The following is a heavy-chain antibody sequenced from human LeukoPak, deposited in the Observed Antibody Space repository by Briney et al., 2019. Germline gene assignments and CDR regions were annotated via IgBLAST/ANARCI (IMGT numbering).Heavy chain of an antibody. V-gene: IGHV1-46*01. J-gene: IGHJ4*02. CDR1: GYTFTTYY. Sequence: ASVKVSCKASGYTFTTYYMHWVRQAPGQGLEWMGIINPSGSKTYYAQKFQGRVTMTRDMSTSTVYMELSSLRSDDTAVYYCARDPYYGSGSNFDYWGQGTLVTVSS. D-gene: IGHD3-10*01. CDR2: INPSGSKT. CDR3: ARDPYYGSGSNFDY.